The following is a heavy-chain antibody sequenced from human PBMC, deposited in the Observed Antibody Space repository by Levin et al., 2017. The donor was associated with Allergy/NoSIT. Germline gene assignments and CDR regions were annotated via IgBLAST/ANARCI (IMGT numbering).Heavy chain of an antibody. CDR2: INPSGGST. V-gene: IGHV1-46*01. CDR1: GYTFTNYY. J-gene: IGHJ4*02. Sequence: GASVKVSCRASGYTFTNYYMHWVRQAPGQGLEWMGIINPSGGSTSYTQKFQGRVTLTRDTSTSTIYMDLSSLRSEDTAVYYCARAGYYSHSGSPDYWGQGTLVTVSS. D-gene: IGHD3-10*01. CDR3: ARAGYYSHSGSPDY.